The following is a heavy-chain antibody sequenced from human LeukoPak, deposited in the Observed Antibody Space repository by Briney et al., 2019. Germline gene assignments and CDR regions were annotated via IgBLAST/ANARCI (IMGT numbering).Heavy chain of an antibody. CDR3: ARALAVAGTGGFDP. CDR1: GFTFTSYW. V-gene: IGHV3-74*01. D-gene: IGHD6-19*01. J-gene: IGHJ5*02. Sequence: GGSLRLSCAASGFTFTSYWMHWVRQAPGKGLVWVSRINTDGSSTSYADSVRGRFTISRDNAKNTLYLQMSSLRAEDTAVYYCARALAVAGTGGFDPWGQGTLVTVSS. CDR2: INTDGSST.